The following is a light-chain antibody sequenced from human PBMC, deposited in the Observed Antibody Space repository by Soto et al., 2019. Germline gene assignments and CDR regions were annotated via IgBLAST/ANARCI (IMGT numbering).Light chain of an antibody. CDR3: QQRSDXPPT. Sequence: EIVLTQSPATLSLSPGERATLSFRASQTVGSYLALFRQTPGQTPRRLIYDTYIRATGVPAMFSGSGSGTDLTLKIRSLEAEAFAIYYRQQRSDXPPTVGQGTKV. CDR2: DTY. J-gene: IGKJ1*01. CDR1: QTVGSY. V-gene: IGKV3-11*01.